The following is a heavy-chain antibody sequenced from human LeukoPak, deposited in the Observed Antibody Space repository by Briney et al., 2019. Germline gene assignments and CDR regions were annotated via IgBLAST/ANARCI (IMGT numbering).Heavy chain of an antibody. D-gene: IGHD3-10*01. CDR1: GFTFSSHG. J-gene: IGHJ4*02. V-gene: IGHV3-23*01. Sequence: PGGPLRLSCAASGFTFSSHGMNWVRQAPGKGLEWVSVVNSGGSTTFYADSVRGRFTISRDNSKNTLYLQMNSLRAEDTALYYCAKKSASGSYPLDYWGQGTLVTVSS. CDR3: AKKSASGSYPLDY. CDR2: VNSGGSTT.